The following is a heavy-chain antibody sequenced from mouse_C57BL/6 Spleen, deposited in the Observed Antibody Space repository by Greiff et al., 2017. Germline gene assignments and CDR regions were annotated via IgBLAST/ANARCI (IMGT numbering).Heavy chain of an antibody. J-gene: IGHJ4*01. CDR1: GYTFTSYW. Sequence: VQLQQPGAELVKPGASVKLSCKASGYTFTSYWMHWVKQRPGQGLEWIGMIHPNSGSTNYNEKFKSKATLTVDKSSSTAYMQLSSLTSEDSAVYYCANIYYDYDDVAMDYWGQGTSVTVSS. CDR3: ANIYYDYDDVAMDY. V-gene: IGHV1-64*01. CDR2: IHPNSGST. D-gene: IGHD2-4*01.